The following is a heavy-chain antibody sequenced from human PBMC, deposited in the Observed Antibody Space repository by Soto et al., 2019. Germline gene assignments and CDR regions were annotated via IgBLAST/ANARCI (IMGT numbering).Heavy chain of an antibody. J-gene: IGHJ3*02. CDR1: GFSLSTSGMC. CDR2: IDWDDDK. CDR3: VRIRGSIYGDDEQGDAFDI. V-gene: IGHV2-70*11. D-gene: IGHD4-17*01. Sequence: SGPTLVNPTQTLTLTCTFSGFSLSTSGMCVSWIRQPPGKALEWLARIDWDDDKYYSTSLKNRLTISKDTSKNQVVLTMTNMDLVDTVTYFCVRIRGSIYGDDEQGDAFDIRGRGTMVPVSS.